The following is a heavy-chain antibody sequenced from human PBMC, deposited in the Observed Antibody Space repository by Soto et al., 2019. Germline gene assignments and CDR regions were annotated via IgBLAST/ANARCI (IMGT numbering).Heavy chain of an antibody. CDR3: ARDQRSGGSYSDAFDI. D-gene: IGHD2-15*01. V-gene: IGHV3-53*04. Sequence: EVQLVXXGGGLVXPGGXXXLXXAXXXFTXXSNYMXWXXXAXGXXXXXVSVIYSGGSTYYADSVKGRFTISRHNXKNTXYXXXNXXRXEDTAVYYCARDQRSGGSYSDAFDIWGQGTMVTVSS. CDR2: IYSGGST. J-gene: IGHJ3*02. CDR1: XFTXXSNY.